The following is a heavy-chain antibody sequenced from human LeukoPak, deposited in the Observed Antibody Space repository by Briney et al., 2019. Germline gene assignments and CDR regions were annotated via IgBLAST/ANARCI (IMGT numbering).Heavy chain of an antibody. V-gene: IGHV3-7*03. D-gene: IGHD3-22*01. J-gene: IGHJ4*02. CDR3: ALSSRMAYDSSGYSIY. CDR1: GFTFSSHW. CDR2: INQDGSEK. Sequence: GGSLRLSCAVSGFTFSSHWMSWVRQAPGKGLEWVANINQDGSEKHYVDSVKGRFTISRDNSKNTLYLQMNSLRAEDTAVYYCALSSRMAYDSSGYSIYWGQGTLVTVSS.